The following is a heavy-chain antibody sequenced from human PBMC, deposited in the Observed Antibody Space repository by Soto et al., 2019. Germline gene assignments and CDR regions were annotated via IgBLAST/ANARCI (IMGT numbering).Heavy chain of an antibody. CDR3: AKITMIIVVMEEDY. CDR2: ISGSAGNT. CDR1: GFTFSSYA. J-gene: IGHJ4*02. Sequence: EVQLLESGGGLVQPGESLRLSCAASGFTFSSYAMSWVRQAPGKGLEWVSTISGSAGNTHYAESVKGRFTISRDNSKKTRYLQMNSLRAEDTAVYYCAKITMIIVVMEEDYWGQGTLVTVSS. V-gene: IGHV3-23*01. D-gene: IGHD3-22*01.